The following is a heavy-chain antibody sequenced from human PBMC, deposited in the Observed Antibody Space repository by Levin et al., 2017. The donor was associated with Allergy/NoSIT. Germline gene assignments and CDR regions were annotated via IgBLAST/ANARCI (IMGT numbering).Heavy chain of an antibody. CDR2: ISYDGSNK. CDR3: AKGVYYDSRGYYYTIDY. Sequence: GESLKISCAASGFTFSRYGMHWVRQSPGKGLEWVAIISYDGSNKYYGDSVKGRFTISRDNSKNTLYLQMNSPRAEDTAVYYCAKGVYYDSRGYYYTIDYWGQGTLVSVSS. V-gene: IGHV3-30*18. D-gene: IGHD3-22*01. CDR1: GFTFSRYG. J-gene: IGHJ4*02.